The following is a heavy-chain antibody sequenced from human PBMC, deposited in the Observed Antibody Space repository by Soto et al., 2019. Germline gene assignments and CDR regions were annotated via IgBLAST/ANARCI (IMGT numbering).Heavy chain of an antibody. CDR1: GFTFSSYS. CDR2: ISYDGSNK. J-gene: IGHJ4*02. CDR3: AREEYCSGGSCFDY. Sequence: XGSLRPSCAAYGFTFSSYSMHWVRQAPGKGLEWVAVISYDGSNKYYADSVKGRFTISRDNSKNTLYLQMNSLRAEDTAVYYCAREEYCSGGSCFDYWGQGTLVTASS. V-gene: IGHV3-30-3*01. D-gene: IGHD2-15*01.